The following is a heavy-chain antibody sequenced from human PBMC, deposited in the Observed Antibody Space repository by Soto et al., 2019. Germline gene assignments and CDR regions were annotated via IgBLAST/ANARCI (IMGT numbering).Heavy chain of an antibody. CDR1: GCTFTGYS. V-gene: IGHV1-2*02. CDR3: ATTVSSRQNHFDI. J-gene: IGHJ3*02. CDR2: INPNSGGT. Sequence: ASVKVSFKASGCTFTGYSMHWVRQAPGQGLEWMGWINPNSGGTNYSQKFQGRVTMTRDTSISTAYMELSRLSSDDTAVYYCATTVSSRQNHFDIWGQGTMVTVSS. D-gene: IGHD3-16*01.